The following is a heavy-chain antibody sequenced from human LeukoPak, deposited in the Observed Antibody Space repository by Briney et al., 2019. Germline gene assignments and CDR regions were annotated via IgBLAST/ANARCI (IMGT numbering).Heavy chain of an antibody. Sequence: GGSLRLSCAASGFTFSGYAMSWVRQAPGKGLEWVAVISYDGGNKYYADSVKGRFTISRDNSKNTLYLQMNSLRAEDTAVYYCAKSGLYDSSGYSFWGQGTLVTVSS. D-gene: IGHD3-22*01. CDR3: AKSGLYDSSGYSF. CDR1: GFTFSGYA. CDR2: ISYDGGNK. V-gene: IGHV3-30*18. J-gene: IGHJ4*02.